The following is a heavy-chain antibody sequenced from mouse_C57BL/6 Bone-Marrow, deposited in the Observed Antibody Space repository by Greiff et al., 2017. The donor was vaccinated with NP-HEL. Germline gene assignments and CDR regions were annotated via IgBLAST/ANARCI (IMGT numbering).Heavy chain of an antibody. D-gene: IGHD1-1*01. Sequence: DVQLVESGGGLVKPGGSLKLSCAASGFTFSDYGMHWVRQAPEKGLEWVAYISSGSSTIYYADTVKGRYTISRDNATTTLYLQMTSLRSEDTAMYYCARLLDYWGQGTALTVSS. CDR3: ARLLDY. CDR2: ISSGSSTI. CDR1: GFTFSDYG. J-gene: IGHJ2*01. V-gene: IGHV5-17*01.